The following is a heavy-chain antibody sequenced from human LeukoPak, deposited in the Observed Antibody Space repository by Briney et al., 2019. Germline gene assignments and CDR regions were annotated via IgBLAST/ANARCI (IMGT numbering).Heavy chain of an antibody. CDR1: GYTFASYY. CDR2: IIPIFGTA. CDR3: ARVRGIAAGRYYFDY. D-gene: IGHD6-13*01. J-gene: IGHJ4*02. V-gene: IGHV1-69*13. Sequence: SVKVSCKASGYTFASYYMHWVRQAPGQGLEWMGVIIPIFGTANYAQKFQGRVTITADESTSTAYMELRSLRSEDTAVYYCARVRGIAAGRYYFDYWGQGTLVTVSS.